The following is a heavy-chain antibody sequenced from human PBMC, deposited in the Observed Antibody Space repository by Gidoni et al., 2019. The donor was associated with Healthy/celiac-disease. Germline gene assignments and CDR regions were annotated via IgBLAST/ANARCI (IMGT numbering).Heavy chain of an antibody. D-gene: IGHD3-22*01. CDR3: GISDGSTMMRPIDY. J-gene: IGHJ4*02. V-gene: IGHV3-74*01. Sequence: HWVRQAPGKGLVWVSRINSDGSSTSYADSVKGRFTISRDNAKNTLYLQMNSLRAEDTAVYYCGISDGSTMMRPIDYWGQGTLVTVSS. CDR2: INSDGSST.